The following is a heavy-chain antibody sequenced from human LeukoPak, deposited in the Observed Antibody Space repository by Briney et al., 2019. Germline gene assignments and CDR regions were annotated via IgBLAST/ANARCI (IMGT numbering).Heavy chain of an antibody. CDR2: INQDGSEK. V-gene: IGHV3-7*01. Sequence: GGSLRLSCAVSGFPFSTFWMSWVRQAPGKGLEWVANINQDGSEKYYVDSVRGRFAISRDNAKNSLYLQMNSLRAEDTAVYYCARFGRNLRYFDWLLLDYWGQGTLVTVSS. J-gene: IGHJ4*02. CDR3: ARFGRNLRYFDWLLLDY. CDR1: GFPFSTFW. D-gene: IGHD3-9*01.